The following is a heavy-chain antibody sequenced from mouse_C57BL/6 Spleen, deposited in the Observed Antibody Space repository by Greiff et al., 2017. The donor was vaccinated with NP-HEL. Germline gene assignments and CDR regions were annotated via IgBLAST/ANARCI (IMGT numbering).Heavy chain of an antibody. CDR3: ARDYDCFDY. CDR2: ISYDGSN. D-gene: IGHD1-1*01. V-gene: IGHV3-6*01. Sequence: EVQLVESGPGLVKPSQSLSLTCSVTGYSITSGYYWNWIRQFPGNKLEWMGYISYDGSNNYNPSLKNRISITRDTSKNQFFLKLNSVTTEDTATYYCARDYDCFDYWGQGTTLTVSS. CDR1: GYSITSGYY. J-gene: IGHJ2*01.